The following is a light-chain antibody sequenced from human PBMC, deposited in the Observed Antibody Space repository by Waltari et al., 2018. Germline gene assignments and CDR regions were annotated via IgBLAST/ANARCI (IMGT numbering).Light chain of an antibody. CDR1: SSNIGNNA. J-gene: IGLJ2*01. Sequence: QSVLTQPPSVSAAPRQRVTISCSGTSSNIGNNAVNWYQQFPGKPPKLLMAFNDLPAPAVSYLFSGSNSGTSASPAISGLQPSDEDDYYCAAWDDSQDGLVFGGGTKVTVL. V-gene: IGLV1-36*01. CDR3: AAWDDSQDGLV. CDR2: FND.